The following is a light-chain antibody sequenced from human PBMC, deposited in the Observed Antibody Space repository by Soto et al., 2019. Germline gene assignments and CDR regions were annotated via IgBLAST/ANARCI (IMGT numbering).Light chain of an antibody. Sequence: EIVLTQSPATLSLSPGERATLSCRASQSLDSYLAWYQHKPGQAPRLLIYDASNRATGIPARFSGSGSGAEFTLTISSLQSEDFAVYYCHHYHNWPMTFGQGTRLEI. CDR2: DAS. V-gene: IGKV3-11*01. CDR1: QSLDSY. J-gene: IGKJ5*01. CDR3: HHYHNWPMT.